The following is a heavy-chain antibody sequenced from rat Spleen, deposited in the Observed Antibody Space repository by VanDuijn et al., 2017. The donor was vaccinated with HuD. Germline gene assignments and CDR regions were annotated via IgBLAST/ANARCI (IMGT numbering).Heavy chain of an antibody. Sequence: EVQLEESGGGLVQPGRSLKLSCAASGFTFSDYGMAGFRQAPTRGLEWVATISYGDRSGHSSTYYRDSVKGRFTISRDNAKSTLSLQMDSLRSEDTATYYCARRHYGYTDYFDYWGQGVMVTVSS. D-gene: IGHD1-9*01. V-gene: IGHV5-29*01. CDR3: ARRHYGYTDYFDY. J-gene: IGHJ2*01. CDR2: ISYGDRSGHSST. CDR1: GFTFSDYG.